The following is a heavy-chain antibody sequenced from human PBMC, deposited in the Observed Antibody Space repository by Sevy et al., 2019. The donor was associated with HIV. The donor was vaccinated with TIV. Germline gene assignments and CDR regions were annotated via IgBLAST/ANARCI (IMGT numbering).Heavy chain of an antibody. Sequence: GGSLRLSCAASGFSFSNYVMSWVRQAPGKGLEWVSSISGTGFSKYYADSVKGRFTISRDNSKNTLYLQMNSLSAEDTAVYYCAKGRSSGWDGGFDYWGQGTLVTVSS. D-gene: IGHD6-19*01. CDR3: AKGRSSGWDGGFDY. CDR1: GFSFSNYV. J-gene: IGHJ4*02. V-gene: IGHV3-23*01. CDR2: ISGTGFSK.